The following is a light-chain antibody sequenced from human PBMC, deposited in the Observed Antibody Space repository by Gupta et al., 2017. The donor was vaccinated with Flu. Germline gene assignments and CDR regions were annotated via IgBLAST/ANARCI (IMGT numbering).Light chain of an antibody. V-gene: IGKV1-33*01. CDR1: KDIKIY. CDR3: QQYDNPSIT. J-gene: IGKJ5*01. Sequence: IQMTHSPSSLSASVGDRVTITCQASKDIKIYLSWYQQKTGEAPKLLIYDASKLQTGVPSRFSGSGSGTDFALTVSGLQTEDFATYYCQQYDNPSITFGQGTRLDIK. CDR2: DAS.